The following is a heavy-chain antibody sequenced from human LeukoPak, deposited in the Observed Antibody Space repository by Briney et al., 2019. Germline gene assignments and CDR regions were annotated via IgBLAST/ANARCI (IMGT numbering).Heavy chain of an antibody. CDR3: ARDSTRLRYYDSSGYYLGY. CDR1: AITFSSYA. D-gene: IGHD3-22*01. Sequence: GGSLRLSCAASAITFSSYAMHWVRQAPGKGLEWVAVISYDGSNKYYADSVKGRFTISRGNSKNTLYLQMNSLRAEDTAVYYCARDSTRLRYYDSSGYYLGYWGQGTLVTVSS. CDR2: ISYDGSNK. J-gene: IGHJ4*02. V-gene: IGHV3-30*01.